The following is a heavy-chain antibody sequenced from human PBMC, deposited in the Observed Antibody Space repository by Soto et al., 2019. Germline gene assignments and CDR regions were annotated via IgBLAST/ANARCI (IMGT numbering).Heavy chain of an antibody. CDR1: GGSISSYY. CDR3: VRVAPSDDFWSGYSLYYYYYMEV. Sequence: SETLSLTCTVSGGSISSYYWSWIRQPPGKGLEWIGYIYYSGSTNYNPSLKSRVTISVDTSKNHFSLKLSSLTAAVTAVYYFVRVAPSDDFWSGYSLYYYYYMEVWGKGTTVTVS. V-gene: IGHV4-59*01. J-gene: IGHJ6*03. D-gene: IGHD3-3*01. CDR2: IYYSGST.